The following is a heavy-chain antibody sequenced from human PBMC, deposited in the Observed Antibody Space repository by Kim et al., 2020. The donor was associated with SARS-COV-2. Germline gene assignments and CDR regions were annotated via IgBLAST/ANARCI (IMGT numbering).Heavy chain of an antibody. CDR1: GFTFSSYG. Sequence: GGSLRLSCAASGFTFSSYGMHWVRQAPGKGLEWVAVISYDGSNKYYADSVKGRFTISRDNSKNTLYLQMNSLRAEDTAVYYCARDVGSSSWYPPFYYYYGMDVWGQGTTVTVSS. CDR2: ISYDGSNK. J-gene: IGHJ6*02. V-gene: IGHV3-33*05. CDR3: ARDVGSSSWYPPFYYYYGMDV. D-gene: IGHD6-13*01.